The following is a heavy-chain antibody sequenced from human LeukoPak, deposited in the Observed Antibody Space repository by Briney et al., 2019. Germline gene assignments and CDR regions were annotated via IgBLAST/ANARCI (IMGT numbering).Heavy chain of an antibody. CDR3: ARSTTIFGVVLDV. D-gene: IGHD3-3*01. CDR2: FSWNSGSI. Sequence: GGSLRLSCAASGFTFEDYAMHWVRQVPGKGLEWVSGFSWNSGSIGYADSVKGRFTISRDNAKNALYLEMNSLRAEDTALYYCARSTTIFGVVLDVWGKGTTVTVSS. CDR1: GFTFEDYA. V-gene: IGHV3-9*01. J-gene: IGHJ6*04.